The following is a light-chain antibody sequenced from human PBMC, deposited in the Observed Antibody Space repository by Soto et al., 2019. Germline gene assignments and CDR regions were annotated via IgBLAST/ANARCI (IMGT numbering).Light chain of an antibody. J-gene: IGLJ2*01. CDR3: SSYTTSTTRII. V-gene: IGLV2-14*01. CDR1: SSDIGTYNY. CDR2: EVS. Sequence: QSALTQPASVSGSPGQSITISCTGTSSDIGTYNYVSWYQQHPGKAPKLMIYEVSNRPSGVSNRFSGSKSGNAASLTISGLQAEDEGDYYCSSYTTSTTRIIFGGGTKLTVL.